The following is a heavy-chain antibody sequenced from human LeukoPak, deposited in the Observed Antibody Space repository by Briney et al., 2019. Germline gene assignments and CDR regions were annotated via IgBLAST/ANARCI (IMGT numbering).Heavy chain of an antibody. Sequence: GESLKISCKGSGYSFTSYWIGWVRQMPGKGLEWMGSIYPGDSDTRYSPSFQGQVTISADKSISTAYLQWSSLKASDTAMYYCARHRSRYYDFWSGPSSDFDYWGQGTLVTVSS. J-gene: IGHJ4*02. CDR3: ARHRSRYYDFWSGPSSDFDY. D-gene: IGHD3-3*01. CDR1: GYSFTSYW. CDR2: IYPGDSDT. V-gene: IGHV5-51*01.